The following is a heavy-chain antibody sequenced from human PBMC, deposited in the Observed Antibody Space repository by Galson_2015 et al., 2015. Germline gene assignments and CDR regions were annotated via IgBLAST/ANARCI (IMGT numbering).Heavy chain of an antibody. D-gene: IGHD1-14*01. CDR2: IYPGDSDT. CDR3: ARRFKENRGNIDY. CDR1: GYSFPSYW. J-gene: IGHJ4*02. V-gene: IGHV5-51*01. Sequence: QSGAEVTKPGESLQISCKGSGYSFPSYWIGWVRQMPGKGLEWMGIIYPGDSDTRYSPSFQGQVTISADKSISTAYLQWSSLKASDTAMYYCARRFKENRGNIDYWGQGTLVTVSS.